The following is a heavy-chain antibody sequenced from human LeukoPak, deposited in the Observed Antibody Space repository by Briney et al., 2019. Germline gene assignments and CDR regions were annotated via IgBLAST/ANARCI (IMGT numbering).Heavy chain of an antibody. CDR2: IIPIFGTA. V-gene: IGHV1-69*13. J-gene: IGHJ6*02. CDR1: GGTFSSYA. CDR3: ARRIYGDYGYYGMDV. Sequence: ASVKVSCKASGGTFSSYAISWVRQAPGQGLEWMGGIIPIFGTANYAQKFQGRVTITADESTSTAYMELSSLRSEDTAVYYCARRIYGDYGYYGMDVWGQGTTVTVSS. D-gene: IGHD4-17*01.